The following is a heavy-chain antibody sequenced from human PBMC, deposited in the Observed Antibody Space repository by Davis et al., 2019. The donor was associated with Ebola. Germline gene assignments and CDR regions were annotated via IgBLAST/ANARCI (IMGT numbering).Heavy chain of an antibody. CDR2: INVGNGNT. Sequence: ASVKVSCKASGYPFTIYAMHWVRQAPGQRLEWMGWINVGNGNTKYSQKFQGRVTITRDTPASTVYMELSSLRSEDTAVYYCARVATMVRGDIDGFAYWGQGTLVTVSS. D-gene: IGHD3-10*01. V-gene: IGHV1-3*01. CDR3: ARVATMVRGDIDGFAY. CDR1: GYPFTIYA. J-gene: IGHJ4*02.